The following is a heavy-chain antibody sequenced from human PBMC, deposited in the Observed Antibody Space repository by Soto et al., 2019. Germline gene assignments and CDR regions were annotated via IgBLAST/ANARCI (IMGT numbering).Heavy chain of an antibody. D-gene: IGHD4-17*01. J-gene: IGHJ4*02. CDR1: GFTFSSYG. CDR2: IWYDGSNK. CDR3: ARESHGDYVCDH. V-gene: IGHV3-33*01. Sequence: QVQLVESGGGVVQPGRSLRLSCAASGFTFSSYGMHWVRQAPGKGLEWVAAIWYDGSNKYYADSVKGRFTISRDNSKGTLYLELSSLRPEDTAVYYCARESHGDYVCDHWGQGTLVTVSS.